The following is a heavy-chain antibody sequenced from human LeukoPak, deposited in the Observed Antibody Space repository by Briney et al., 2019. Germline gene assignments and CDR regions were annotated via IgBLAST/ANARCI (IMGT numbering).Heavy chain of an antibody. D-gene: IGHD5-18*01. CDR2: IYYSGST. J-gene: IGHJ6*03. CDR1: GGSLSSYY. V-gene: IGHV4-59*01. Sequence: SETLSLTCTVSGGSLSSYYWNWIRQPPGKGLEWIGYIYYSGSTNYNPTLKSRVTISVDTSKNQFSLKLSSVTAADTAVYYCARASSYGHGWYYYYYMDVWGKGTTVTVSS. CDR3: ARASSYGHGWYYYYYMDV.